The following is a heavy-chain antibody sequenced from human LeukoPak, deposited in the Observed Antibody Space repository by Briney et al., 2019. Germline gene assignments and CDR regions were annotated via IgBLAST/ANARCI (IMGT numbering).Heavy chain of an antibody. Sequence: PGGSLRLSCAASGFTFSSYGMHWVRQAPGKGLEWVAVISYDGSNKYYADSVKRRFTISRANSKNTLYLQMNSLRAEDTAVYYCAKEAPTIFGVAKVPYYYYMDVWGKGTTVTVSS. CDR1: GFTFSSYG. J-gene: IGHJ6*03. D-gene: IGHD3-3*01. V-gene: IGHV3-30*18. CDR3: AKEAPTIFGVAKVPYYYYMDV. CDR2: ISYDGSNK.